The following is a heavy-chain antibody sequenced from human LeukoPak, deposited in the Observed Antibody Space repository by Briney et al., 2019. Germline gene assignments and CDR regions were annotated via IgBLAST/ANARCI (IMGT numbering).Heavy chain of an antibody. CDR1: GYTFTSYW. V-gene: IGHV5-51*01. J-gene: IGHJ4*02. CDR2: IFPGDSDT. D-gene: IGHD1-20*01. CDR3: ARLRDNSEDY. Sequence: GESLKISCKGSGYTFTSYWIVWVRQMPGKGPEWMGMIFPGDSDTKYSPSFEGQITISADKSISSAYLQWSSLKASDTAIYYCARLRDNSEDYWGQGTLVTVSS.